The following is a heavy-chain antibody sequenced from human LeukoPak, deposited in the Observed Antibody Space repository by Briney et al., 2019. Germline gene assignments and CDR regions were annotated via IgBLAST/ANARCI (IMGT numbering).Heavy chain of an antibody. J-gene: IGHJ4*02. CDR2: ISYDGSNE. D-gene: IGHD6-19*01. CDR1: GFTFSSYV. Sequence: GGSLRLSCAASGFTFSSYVMHWVRQAPGKGLEWVAIISYDGSNEYYADSVKGRFTISRDNSKNTLYLQMNSLRAADTAVYYCARGPRIAVAGTHFDYWGQGTLVTVSS. V-gene: IGHV3-30*04. CDR3: ARGPRIAVAGTHFDY.